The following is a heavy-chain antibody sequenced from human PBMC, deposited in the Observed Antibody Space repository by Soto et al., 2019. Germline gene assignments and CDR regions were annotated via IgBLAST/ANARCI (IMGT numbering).Heavy chain of an antibody. D-gene: IGHD3-9*01. V-gene: IGHV4-39*02. CDR1: GGSISSSSYY. J-gene: IGHJ5*02. Sequence: QLQLQESGPGLVKPSETLSLTCTVSGGSISSSSYYWGWIRQPPGKGLEWIGSIYFRGSTYYNPSLKSRVTLAVDTSTKQFSLKLTSVTAADTAVYYCAREILTGYYPAGWFDPWGQGTLVTVSS. CDR2: IYFRGST. CDR3: AREILTGYYPAGWFDP.